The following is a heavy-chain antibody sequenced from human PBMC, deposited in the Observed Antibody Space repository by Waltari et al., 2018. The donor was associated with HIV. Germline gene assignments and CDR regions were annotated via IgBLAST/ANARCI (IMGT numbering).Heavy chain of an antibody. D-gene: IGHD4-17*01. CDR1: GFTFSAYA. J-gene: IGHJ5*02. CDR3: ARGHRETVTTLRFDP. CDR2: IGRRGATT. Sequence: EVQVLESGGGLVQPGGSLRLSCAASGFTFSAYAMGGVRQAPGKWLGWFSAIGRRGATTFYADSVKGRFTISRDNSKNTLYLQMNSLRAEDTAVYYCARGHRETVTTLRFDPWGQGTLVTVSS. V-gene: IGHV3-23*01.